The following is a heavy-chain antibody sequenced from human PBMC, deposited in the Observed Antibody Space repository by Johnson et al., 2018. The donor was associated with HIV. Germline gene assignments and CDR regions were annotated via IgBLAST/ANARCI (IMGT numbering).Heavy chain of an antibody. J-gene: IGHJ3*02. V-gene: IGHV3-23*04. D-gene: IGHD3-3*01. CDR1: GSTFSSYA. Sequence: EVQLVESGGGLVQPGGSLRLSCAASGSTFSSYAMHWVRQAPGKGLEYVSAISGSGGSTYYAASVKGRFTISRDNSKNTLYLQMNSLRAEDTALYYCGKGIWRNVWSVIPGGDAFDIWGQGTMVTVSS. CDR2: ISGSGGST. CDR3: GKGIWRNVWSVIPGGDAFDI.